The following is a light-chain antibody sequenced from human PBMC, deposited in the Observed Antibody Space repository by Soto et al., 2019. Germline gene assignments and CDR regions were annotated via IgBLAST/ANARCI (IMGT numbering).Light chain of an antibody. CDR2: DAS. CDR1: QSVSSY. CDR3: QQRSNWPRG. J-gene: IGKJ5*01. Sequence: EIVLTQSPATLSLSPGERATLSCRASQSVSSYLAWYQQKPGQAPRLLIYDASNRATGIPARFSGSGSGTDFTLTISSLEPEDFAVHYCQQRSNWPRGFGQGTRLEIK. V-gene: IGKV3-11*01.